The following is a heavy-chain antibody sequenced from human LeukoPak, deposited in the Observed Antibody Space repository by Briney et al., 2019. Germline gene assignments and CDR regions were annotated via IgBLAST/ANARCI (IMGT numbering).Heavy chain of an antibody. CDR1: GFTFSSYS. D-gene: IGHD2-2*01. Sequence: GGSPRLSCAASGFTFSSYSMNWVRQAPGKGLEWVSSISSSSSYIYYADSVKGRFTISRDNAKNSLYLQMNSLRAEDTAVYYCARDWYCSSTSCPLDYWGQGTLVTVSS. CDR3: ARDWYCSSTSCPLDY. CDR2: ISSSSSYI. V-gene: IGHV3-21*01. J-gene: IGHJ4*02.